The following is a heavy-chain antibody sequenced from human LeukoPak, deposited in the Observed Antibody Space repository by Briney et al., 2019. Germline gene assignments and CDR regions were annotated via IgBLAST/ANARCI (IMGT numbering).Heavy chain of an antibody. D-gene: IGHD6-13*01. J-gene: IGHJ4*02. CDR1: GGSISSYY. CDR3: ARHSSSWFELDY. Sequence: SETLSLTCTVSGGSISSYYWSWIRQPPGKGLEWIGYIYYSGSTNYNPSLKSRVTISVDTSKNQFSLKLSSVTAADTAVYYCARHSSSWFELDYWGQGTLVTASS. V-gene: IGHV4-59*08. CDR2: IYYSGST.